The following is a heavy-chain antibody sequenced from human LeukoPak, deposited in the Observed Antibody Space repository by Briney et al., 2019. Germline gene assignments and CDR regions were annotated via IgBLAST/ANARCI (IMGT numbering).Heavy chain of an antibody. D-gene: IGHD2-2*02. CDR1: GGSISSSNW. Sequence: KASETLSLTCAVSGGSISSSNWWSGVRQPPGKGLEWIGVIYHSGSTNYNPSLKSRVTISVDKSKNQFSLKLSSVTAADTAVYYCARVPVYCSSTSCYTDAFDIWGQGTMVTVSS. CDR3: ARVPVYCSSTSCYTDAFDI. CDR2: IYHSGST. J-gene: IGHJ3*02. V-gene: IGHV4-4*02.